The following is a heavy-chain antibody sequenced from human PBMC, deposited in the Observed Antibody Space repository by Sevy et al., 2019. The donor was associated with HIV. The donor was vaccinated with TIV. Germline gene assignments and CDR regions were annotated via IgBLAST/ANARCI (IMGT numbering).Heavy chain of an antibody. CDR2: ISRSSSYI. D-gene: IGHD2-2*01. J-gene: IGHJ4*02. CDR1: GFTFSSYS. CDR3: ARDPTSWYYFDY. V-gene: IGHV3-21*01. Sequence: GESLKISCAASGFTFSSYSMNWVRQAPGKGLEWVSSISRSSSYIYYADSVKGRFTISRDNAKNSLYLQMNSLRAEDTAVYYCARDPTSWYYFDYWGQGTLVTVSS.